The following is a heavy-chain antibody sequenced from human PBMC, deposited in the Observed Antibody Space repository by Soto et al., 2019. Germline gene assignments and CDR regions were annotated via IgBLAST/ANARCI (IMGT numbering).Heavy chain of an antibody. V-gene: IGHV4-59*01. CDR1: SDSISSYY. CDR2: ISYSVST. D-gene: IGHD6-13*01. J-gene: IGHJ4*02. Sequence: SSETLSLTCTVSSDSISSYYWSWIRQPPGKRLEWIGYISYSVSTDYNPSLKSRVTISGDTSKNQFSLKVSSVTAADTAVYYCARGTSWQLPFDYWGQGTLVTFSS. CDR3: ARGTSWQLPFDY.